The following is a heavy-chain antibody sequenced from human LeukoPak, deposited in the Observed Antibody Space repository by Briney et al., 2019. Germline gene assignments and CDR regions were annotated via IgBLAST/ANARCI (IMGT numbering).Heavy chain of an antibody. CDR1: GGSISSSSYY. CDR3: AGFNVPWYYYGSETTY. Sequence: KPSETLSLTCTVSGGSISSSSYYWGWIRQPPGKGLEWIGSIYYSGSTYYNPSLKSRVTISVDTSKNQFSLKLSSVTAADTAVYYCAGFNVPWYYYGSETTYWGQGTLVTVSS. CDR2: IYYSGST. J-gene: IGHJ4*02. V-gene: IGHV4-39*01. D-gene: IGHD3-10*01.